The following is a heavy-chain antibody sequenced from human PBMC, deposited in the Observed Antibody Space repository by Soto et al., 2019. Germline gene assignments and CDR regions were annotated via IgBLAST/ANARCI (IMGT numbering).Heavy chain of an antibody. J-gene: IGHJ6*02. V-gene: IGHV1-18*01. Sequence: ASVKGSCKASGYTLTRSGISWVRQAPGQGLEWMGWISTYNGDTNYAQTFQGRVTMTTDTSTSTVHMEVRSLRSDDTAVYYCAREGVAPYYYYGMDVWGQGTPVTVSS. CDR3: AREGVAPYYYYGMDV. CDR2: ISTYNGDT. CDR1: GYTLTRSG. D-gene: IGHD2-21*01.